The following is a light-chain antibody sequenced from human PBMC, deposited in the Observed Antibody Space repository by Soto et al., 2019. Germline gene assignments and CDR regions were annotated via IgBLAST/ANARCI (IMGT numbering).Light chain of an antibody. J-gene: IGKJ1*01. CDR2: DAS. CDR1: QSVTSN. V-gene: IGKV3D-15*01. Sequence: EIVMTQSPATLSVSPGERATLSCWASQSVTSNLAWYQQKPGQAPRLLIYDASSRATGIPDRFSGSGSGTEFTLTITSLQSEDFAVYYCQQYNDWPPWTFGQGTKVEIK. CDR3: QQYNDWPPWT.